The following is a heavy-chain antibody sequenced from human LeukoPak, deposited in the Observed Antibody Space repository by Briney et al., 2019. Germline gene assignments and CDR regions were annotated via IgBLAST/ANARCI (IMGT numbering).Heavy chain of an antibody. CDR3: ARPYGSGWYGGFHI. V-gene: IGHV4-59*08. J-gene: IGHJ3*02. CDR2: FYYSGST. CDR1: GGSMSSYY. D-gene: IGHD6-19*01. Sequence: SETLSLTCTVSGGSMSSYYWSWIRQPPGKGLEWIGYFYYSGSTNYNPSLKSRVTISVDTSENHFSLKLSSVTAADTAVYYCARPYGSGWYGGFHIWGQGTMVTVSS.